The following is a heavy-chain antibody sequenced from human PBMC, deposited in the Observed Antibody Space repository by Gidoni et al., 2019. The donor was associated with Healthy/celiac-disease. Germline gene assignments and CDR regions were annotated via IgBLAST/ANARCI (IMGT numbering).Heavy chain of an antibody. CDR3: AKDKDDSSGYYFYYYGMDV. CDR2: ISYDGSNK. V-gene: IGHV3-30*18. D-gene: IGHD3-22*01. Sequence: QVQLVESGGGVVQPGRSLRLSCAASGFTFSRYGLHWVRQAPGKGLEWVAVISYDGSNKYYADSVKGRFTISRDNSKNTLYLQMNSLRAEDTAVYYCAKDKDDSSGYYFYYYGMDVWGQGTTVTVSS. J-gene: IGHJ6*02. CDR1: GFTFSRYG.